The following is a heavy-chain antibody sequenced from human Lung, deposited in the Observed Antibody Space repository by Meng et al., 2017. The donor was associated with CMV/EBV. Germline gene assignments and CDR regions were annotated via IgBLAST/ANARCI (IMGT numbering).Heavy chain of an antibody. J-gene: IGHJ4*02. CDR3: TRLRYYDFWSGYRAPSYFDY. CDR1: GFTFGDYA. V-gene: IGHV3-49*04. D-gene: IGHD3-3*01. Sequence: SXKISXTASGFTFGDYAMSWVRQAPGKGLEWVGFIRSKAYGGTTEYAASVKGRFTISRDDSKSIAYLQMNSLKTEDTAVYYCTRLRYYDFWSGYRAPSYFDYWGQGTLVXVSS. CDR2: IRSKAYGGTT.